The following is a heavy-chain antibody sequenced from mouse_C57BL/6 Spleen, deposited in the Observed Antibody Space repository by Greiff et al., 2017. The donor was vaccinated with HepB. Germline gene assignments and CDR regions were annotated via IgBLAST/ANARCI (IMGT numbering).Heavy chain of an antibody. V-gene: IGHV5-17*01. CDR1: GFTFSDYG. Sequence: EVKLLESGGGLVKPGGSLKLSCAASGFTFSDYGMHWVRQAPEKGLEWVAYISSGSGTIYYADTVKGRFTLSRDKAKNTLFLQLTSLTSEDTAMYYCARGFYYGSSYFDYWGQGTTLTVSS. CDR3: ARGFYYGSSYFDY. CDR2: ISSGSGTI. D-gene: IGHD1-1*01. J-gene: IGHJ2*01.